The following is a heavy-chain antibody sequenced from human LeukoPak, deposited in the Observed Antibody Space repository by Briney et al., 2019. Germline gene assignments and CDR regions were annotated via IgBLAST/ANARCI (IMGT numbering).Heavy chain of an antibody. CDR3: TRTAGATTKFDY. CDR2: IYYSGST. Sequence: SETLSLTCAVYGGSFSGYYWSWIRQHPGKGLEWIGYIYYSGSTYYNPSLKSRVTISVDTSKNQFSLKLSSVTAADTAVYSCTRTAGATTKFDYWGQGTLVTVSS. V-gene: IGHV4-31*11. J-gene: IGHJ4*02. CDR1: GGSFSGYY. D-gene: IGHD1-26*01.